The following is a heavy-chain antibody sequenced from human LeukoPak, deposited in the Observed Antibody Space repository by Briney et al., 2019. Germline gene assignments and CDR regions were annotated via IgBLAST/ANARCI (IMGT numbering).Heavy chain of an antibody. V-gene: IGHV3-30*02. CDR3: AKVVRYGSGSYYYNWFDS. D-gene: IGHD3-10*01. CDR1: GFTFRSYG. CDR2: VRSDGSNK. Sequence: PGGSLRLSCAASGFTFRSYGMPWVPQAPGKGLEWVAFVRSDGSNKYYADSVKGRFTISRDNSKNTLYLKMNSLRAEDTDVYYCAKVVRYGSGSYYYNWFDSWGQGTLVTVSS. J-gene: IGHJ5*01.